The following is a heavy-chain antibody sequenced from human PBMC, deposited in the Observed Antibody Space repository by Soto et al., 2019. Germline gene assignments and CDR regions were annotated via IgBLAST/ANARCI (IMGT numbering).Heavy chain of an antibody. CDR2: ISSNGGST. CDR3: ARENSYDFWSGYYLLSDYYYYYYMDV. D-gene: IGHD3-3*01. J-gene: IGHJ6*03. CDR1: GFSFSSYA. Sequence: GGSLRLSCAASGFSFSSYAMHWFRQAPGKGLEYVSAISSNGGSTYYANSVKGRFTISRDNSKNTLYLQMGSLRAEDMAVYYCARENSYDFWSGYYLLSDYYYYYYMDVWGKGTTVTVSS. V-gene: IGHV3-64*01.